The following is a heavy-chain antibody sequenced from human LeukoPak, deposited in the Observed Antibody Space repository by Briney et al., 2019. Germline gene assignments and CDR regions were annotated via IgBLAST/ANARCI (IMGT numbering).Heavy chain of an antibody. V-gene: IGHV4-34*01. CDR3: ARVASGIAVAGH. CDR2: INHSGST. J-gene: IGHJ4*02. Sequence: SETLSLTCAVYGGSFSGYYWSWIRQPPGKGLEWIGEINHSGSTNYNPSLKSRVTISVDTSKNQFSLKLSSVTAADTAVYYCARVASGIAVAGHWGQGTLVTVSS. CDR1: GGSFSGYY. D-gene: IGHD6-19*01.